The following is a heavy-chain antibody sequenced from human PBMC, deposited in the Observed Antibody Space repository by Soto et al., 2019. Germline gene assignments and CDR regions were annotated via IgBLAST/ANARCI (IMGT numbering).Heavy chain of an antibody. V-gene: IGHV1-18*01. CDR2: INAHSGDA. J-gene: IGHJ4*02. D-gene: IGHD2-8*01. Sequence: QVQLVQSGAEVKKPGASVKVSCKASGYTFSSPGVTWVRQAPGQGLEWLGWINAHSGDAKFAQIFQGRLTITTDTSTNAAYMELRSLRSDDTAVYFCACPPNEWYFDLWGQGTQLTVSS. CDR3: ACPPNEWYFDL. CDR1: GYTFSSPG.